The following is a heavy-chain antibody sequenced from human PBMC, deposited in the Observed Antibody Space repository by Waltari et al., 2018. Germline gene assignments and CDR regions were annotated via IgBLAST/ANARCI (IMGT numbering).Heavy chain of an antibody. CDR3: AKDAGGHDAFDI. Sequence: GSLRLSCAASGFTFSSYAMSWVRQAPGKGLEWVSAISGSGGSTYYADSVKGRFTIARDNSKNTLYRQMNSLRAEDTAVYYCAKDAGGHDAFDIWGQGTMVTVSS. J-gene: IGHJ3*02. CDR2: ISGSGGST. V-gene: IGHV3-23*01. D-gene: IGHD2-15*01. CDR1: GFTFSSYA.